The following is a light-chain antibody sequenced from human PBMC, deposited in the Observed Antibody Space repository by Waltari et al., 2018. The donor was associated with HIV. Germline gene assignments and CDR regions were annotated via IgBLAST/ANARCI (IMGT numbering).Light chain of an antibody. J-gene: IGLJ2*01. CDR2: SNN. CDR1: SNNVGNQG. CDR3: SAWDRSLSVVV. V-gene: IGLV10-54*04. Sequence: QAGLTQSPSVSKGLRQTATLNCTGNSNNVGNQGATWLQQHQGHPPKLLSYSNNNRPSGISERFSASRSGNTASLTITGLQPEDEADYFCSAWDRSLSVVVFGGGTTLTVL.